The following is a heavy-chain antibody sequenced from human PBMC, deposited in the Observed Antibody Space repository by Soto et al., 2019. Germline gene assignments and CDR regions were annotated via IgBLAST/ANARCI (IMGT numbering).Heavy chain of an antibody. CDR1: GFTFSSYS. CDR3: ARRRGEWVSSALYNWFEP. V-gene: IGHV3-21*01. J-gene: IGHJ5*02. D-gene: IGHD3-10*01. Sequence: GGSLRLSCAASGFTFSSYSMNWVRQAPGKGLEWVSSISSSSSYIYYADSVKGRFTISRDNAKNSLYLQMNSLRAEDTAIYYCARRRGEWVSSALYNWFEPWGQGTLVTVSS. CDR2: ISSSSSYI.